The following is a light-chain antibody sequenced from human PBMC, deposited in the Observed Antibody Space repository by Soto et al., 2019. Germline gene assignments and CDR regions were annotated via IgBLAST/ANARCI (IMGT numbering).Light chain of an antibody. V-gene: IGLV2-14*01. CDR2: EVS. CDR3: SSYTSSHYV. Sequence: QSVLTQPASVSGSPGQSITISCTGTSSDVGGYNYVSWYQQHPGKAPKLMIYEVSNRPSGVSNRFSGSKSGKTASLTISGLQAEDEADYYCSSYTSSHYVFGPGTKVTVL. J-gene: IGLJ1*01. CDR1: SSDVGGYNY.